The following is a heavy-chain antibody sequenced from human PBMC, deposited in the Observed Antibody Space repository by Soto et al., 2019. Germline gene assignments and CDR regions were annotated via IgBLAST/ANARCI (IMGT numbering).Heavy chain of an antibody. CDR3: ARAALSPGSGWYRGDY. J-gene: IGHJ4*02. V-gene: IGHV4-34*01. CDR2: INHSGST. D-gene: IGHD6-19*01. Sequence: SETLSLTCAVYGGSFSGYYWSWIRQPPGKGLEWIGEINHSGSTNYNPSLKSRVTISVDTSKNQFSLKLSSVTAADTAVYYCARAALSPGSGWYRGDYWGQGTLVTVSS. CDR1: GGSFSGYY.